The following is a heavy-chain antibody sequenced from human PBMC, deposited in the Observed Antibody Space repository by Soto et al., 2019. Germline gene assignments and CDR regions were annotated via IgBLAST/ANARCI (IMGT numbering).Heavy chain of an antibody. CDR1: GYTFTSYD. D-gene: IGHD3-3*01. Sequence: QVQLVQSGAEVKKPGASVKVSCKASGYTFTSYDINWVRQATGQGLEWMGWMNPNSGNTGYAQKFQGRVTMTRNTSISTAYMELSSLRSEATAVYYCARVPVLRFLEWSPIYYMDVWGKGPRSPSP. J-gene: IGHJ6*03. CDR3: ARVPVLRFLEWSPIYYMDV. CDR2: MNPNSGNT. V-gene: IGHV1-8*01.